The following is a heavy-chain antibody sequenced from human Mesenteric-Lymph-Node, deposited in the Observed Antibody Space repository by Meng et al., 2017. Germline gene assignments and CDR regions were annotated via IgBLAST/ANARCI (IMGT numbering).Heavy chain of an antibody. D-gene: IGHD6-13*01. CDR1: GGTFSSYA. CDR2: IIPIFGTA. V-gene: IGHV1-69*13. CDR3: AREGIAAADPFYY. Sequence: SVKVSCKASGGTFSSYAISWVRQAPGQGLEWMGGIIPIFGTANYAQKFQGRVTITADESTSTAYMELSSLRSEDTAVYYCAREGIAAADPFYYWGQGTLVTVSS. J-gene: IGHJ4*03.